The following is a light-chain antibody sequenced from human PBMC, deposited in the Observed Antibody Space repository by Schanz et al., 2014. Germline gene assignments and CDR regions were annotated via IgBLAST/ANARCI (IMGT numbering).Light chain of an antibody. CDR3: HQYNNWASFT. V-gene: IGKV3-15*01. J-gene: IGKJ3*01. Sequence: EIVLTQSPNTLSLSPGERATLSCRASQGVTSRYLAWYQQRPGQAPRLLIYGASTRATGIPARFSGSGSGTEFTLTISSLQSEDFAVYYCHQYNNWASFTFGRGTKVEIK. CDR1: QGVTSRY. CDR2: GAS.